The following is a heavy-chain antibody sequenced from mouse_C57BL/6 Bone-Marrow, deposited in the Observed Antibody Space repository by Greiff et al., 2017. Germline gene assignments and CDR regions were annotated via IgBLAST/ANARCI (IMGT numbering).Heavy chain of an antibody. CDR3: TRWEANCDLAWFAY. D-gene: IGHD4-1*01. J-gene: IGHJ3*01. CDR2: IDPETGGT. V-gene: IGHV1-15*01. CDR1: GYTFTDYE. Sequence: QVQLKQSGAELVRPGASVTLSCKASGYTFTDYEMHWVKQTPVHGLEWIGAIDPETGGTAYNQKFKGKAILTADKSSSTAYLELRSRTSEDSAVYYCTRWEANCDLAWFAYWGQGTLVTGSA.